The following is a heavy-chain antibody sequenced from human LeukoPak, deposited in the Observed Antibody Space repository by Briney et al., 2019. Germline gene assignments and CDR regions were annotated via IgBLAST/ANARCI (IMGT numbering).Heavy chain of an antibody. D-gene: IGHD3-22*01. Sequence: GGSLRLSCAASGFTFSGYSMSWVRQAPGKGPEWVSTISGSGDATYYADSVKGRFTISRDNSKNTLYLQMNSLRAEDTAVYYCARGRYYDSSGYPVDYWGQGTLVTVSS. CDR1: GFTFSGYS. J-gene: IGHJ4*02. V-gene: IGHV3-23*01. CDR3: ARGRYYDSSGYPVDY. CDR2: ISGSGDAT.